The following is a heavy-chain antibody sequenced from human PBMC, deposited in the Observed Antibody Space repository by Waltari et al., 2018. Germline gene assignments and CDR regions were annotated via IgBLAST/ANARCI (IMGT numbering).Heavy chain of an antibody. V-gene: IGHV3-48*04. CDR1: GFTFSSYS. Sequence: EVQLVESGGGLVQPGGSLRLSCAASGFTFSSYSMNWVRQAQGKGLEWVSYISSRSSTIYFADSVKGRFTISRDNAKSSLYLQMNSLRAEDTAVYYCAVDYGGNSGAFDIWGQGTMVTVSS. J-gene: IGHJ3*02. CDR3: AVDYGGNSGAFDI. CDR2: ISSRSSTI. D-gene: IGHD2-21*02.